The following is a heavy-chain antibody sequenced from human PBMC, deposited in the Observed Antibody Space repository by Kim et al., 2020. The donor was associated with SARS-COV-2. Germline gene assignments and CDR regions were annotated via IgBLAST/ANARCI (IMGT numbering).Heavy chain of an antibody. V-gene: IGHV3-23*03. Sequence: GGSLRLSCGASGFIFKNFDISWVRQPPGKGLEWVSVVIFDGTSAYYTDSVKGRFTVSRDNSKNMVYLQMNSLRAEDTAIYYCAKHLIRTYDYWGQGTLVTVSA. CDR1: GFIFKNFD. CDR3: AKHLIRTYDY. D-gene: IGHD1-1*01. CDR2: VIFDGTSA. J-gene: IGHJ4*02.